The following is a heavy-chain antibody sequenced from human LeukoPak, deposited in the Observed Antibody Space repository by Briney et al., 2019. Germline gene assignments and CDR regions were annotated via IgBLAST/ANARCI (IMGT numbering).Heavy chain of an antibody. CDR2: INSNGATT. Sequence: GGSLRLSCAASGFSFDDYGMSWVRQAPGKGLEWVSGINSNGATTGYADSLRGRFTISRDNAKKSLYLQMNSLRAADTAFYYCARVLSYSGSNAFDVWGQGTMVTVSS. CDR1: GFSFDDYG. CDR3: ARVLSYSGSNAFDV. J-gene: IGHJ3*01. D-gene: IGHD1-26*01. V-gene: IGHV3-20*04.